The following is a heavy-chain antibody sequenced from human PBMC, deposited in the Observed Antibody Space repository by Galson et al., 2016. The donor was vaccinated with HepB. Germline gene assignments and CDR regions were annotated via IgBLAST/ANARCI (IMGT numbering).Heavy chain of an antibody. CDR2: ISGRGTIV. CDR3: VREGFRSSMNSYSSDWYYYYGTDV. J-gene: IGHJ6*04. V-gene: IGHV3-11*01. D-gene: IGHD2-21*01. Sequence: SLRLSCAAYGFTFSDYYMSWVRQAPGKSPEWIASISGRGTIVKYADSVKGRFTVSRDNAEKSLFLQMNSLRVEDTAVYYCVREGFRSSMNSYSSDWYYYYGTDVWGRGTTVTV. CDR1: GFTFSDYY.